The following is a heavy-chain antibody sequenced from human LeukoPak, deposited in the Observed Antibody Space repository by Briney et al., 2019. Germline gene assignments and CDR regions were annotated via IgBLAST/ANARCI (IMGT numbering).Heavy chain of an antibody. CDR3: AREMGIAVAGTRWFDP. CDR2: IYYSGST. Sequence: PSETLSLTCTVSGGSISSYYWSWIRQPPGKGLEWIGYIYYSGSTNYNPSLKSRVTISVDTSKNQFSLKLSSVTAADTAVYYCAREMGIAVAGTRWFDPWGQGTLVTVSS. D-gene: IGHD6-19*01. V-gene: IGHV4-59*12. J-gene: IGHJ5*02. CDR1: GGSISSYY.